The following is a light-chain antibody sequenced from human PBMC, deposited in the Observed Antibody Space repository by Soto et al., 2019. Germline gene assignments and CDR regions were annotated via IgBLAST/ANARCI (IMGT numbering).Light chain of an antibody. CDR2: GAS. V-gene: IGKV3-15*01. CDR1: QSVASS. Sequence: EIVLAQSPGTLSLSPGERSTLSCMAIQSVASSVAWYEQKPGQAPRLILYGASTRATGFPARFSGSGSGTEFTLTISSLQSEDFELYLCQQYHYWPITFGQGTRLEIK. J-gene: IGKJ5*01. CDR3: QQYHYWPIT.